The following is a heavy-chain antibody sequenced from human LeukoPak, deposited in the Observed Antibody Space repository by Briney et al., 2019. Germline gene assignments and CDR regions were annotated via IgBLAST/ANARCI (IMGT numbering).Heavy chain of an antibody. Sequence: PGGSLRLSCAASGFTFSSYGMLWVRQAPGKGLEWVAVISYDGSNKYYADSVKGRFTISRDNSKNTLYLQMNSLRVEDTAVHYCAKDLVPLPGHNWFDPWGQGTLVTVSS. CDR3: AKDLVPLPGHNWFDP. CDR1: GFTFSSYG. CDR2: ISYDGSNK. J-gene: IGHJ5*02. V-gene: IGHV3-30*18.